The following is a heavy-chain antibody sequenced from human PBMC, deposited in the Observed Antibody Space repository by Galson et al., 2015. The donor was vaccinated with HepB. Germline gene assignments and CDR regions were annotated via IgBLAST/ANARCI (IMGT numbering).Heavy chain of an antibody. CDR3: ARVGVVAAGRPDY. CDR2: ISSSSSTI. V-gene: IGHV3-48*02. D-gene: IGHD2-15*01. CDR1: GFTFSSYS. Sequence: SLRLSCAASGFTFSSYSMNWVRQAPGKGLEWVSYISSSSSTIYYADSVKGRFTISRDNAKNSQYLQMNSLRDEDTAVYYCARVGVVAAGRPDYWGQGTLVTVSS. J-gene: IGHJ4*02.